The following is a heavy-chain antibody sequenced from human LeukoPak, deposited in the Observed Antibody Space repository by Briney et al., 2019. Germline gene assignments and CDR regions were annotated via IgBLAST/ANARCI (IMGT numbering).Heavy chain of an antibody. CDR3: AKGKVVAGSKSLTYHWFDP. D-gene: IGHD6-19*01. J-gene: IGHJ5*02. CDR2: INPNSGGT. Sequence: ASVKVSCKASGYAFTGYYIHWVRQAPGQGLEWMGWINPNSGGTKYAQKFQGRVTMTRDTSITTAYMGLSRLRSDDTAVYYCAKGKVVAGSKSLTYHWFDPWGQGTLVTVSS. CDR1: GYAFTGYY. V-gene: IGHV1-2*02.